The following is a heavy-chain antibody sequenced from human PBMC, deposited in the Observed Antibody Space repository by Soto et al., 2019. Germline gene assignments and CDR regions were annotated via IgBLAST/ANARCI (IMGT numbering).Heavy chain of an antibody. D-gene: IGHD4-4*01. CDR2: IYYSGST. CDR3: ARDAHITVTTDYYYGMDV. J-gene: IGHJ6*02. Sequence: ASETLSLTCTVSGGSVSSGSYYWSWIRQPPGKGLEWIGYIYYSGSTNYNPSLKSRVTISVDTSKNQFSLKLSSVTAADTAVYYCARDAHITVTTDYYYGMDVWGQGTTVTVSS. V-gene: IGHV4-61*01. CDR1: GGSVSSGSYY.